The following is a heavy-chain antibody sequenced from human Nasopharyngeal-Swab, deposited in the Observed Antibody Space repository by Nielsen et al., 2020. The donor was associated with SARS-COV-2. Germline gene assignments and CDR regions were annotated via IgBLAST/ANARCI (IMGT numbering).Heavy chain of an antibody. V-gene: IGHV3-21*01. CDR2: ISSSSSYI. D-gene: IGHD6-6*01. CDR1: GFTFSSYS. CDR3: ARGAPYSSSSGDFDY. Sequence: GGSLRLSCAASGFTFSSYSMNWVRQAPGKGPEWVSSISSSSSYIYYADSVKGRFTISRDNAKNSLYLQMNSLRAEDTAVYYCARGAPYSSSSGDFDYWGQGTLVTVSS. J-gene: IGHJ4*02.